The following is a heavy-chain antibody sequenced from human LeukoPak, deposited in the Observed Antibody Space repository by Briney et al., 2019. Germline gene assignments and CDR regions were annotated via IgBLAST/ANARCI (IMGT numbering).Heavy chain of an antibody. D-gene: IGHD2-2*01. CDR3: ARDPRYCSSTSCYRAFDY. J-gene: IGHJ4*02. V-gene: IGHV3-21*01. CDR1: GFTFSSYS. CDR2: ISSSSSYI. Sequence: GGSLRLSCAASGFTFSSYSMNWVRQAPGKGLEWVSSISSSSSYIYYADSVKGRSTISRDNAKNSLYLQMNSLRAEDTAVYYCARDPRYCSSTSCYRAFDYWGQGTLVTVSS.